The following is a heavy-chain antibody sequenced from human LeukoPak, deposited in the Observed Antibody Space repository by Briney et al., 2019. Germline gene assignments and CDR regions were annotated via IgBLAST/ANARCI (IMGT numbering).Heavy chain of an antibody. CDR1: GFTFSSYS. J-gene: IGHJ6*03. CDR2: ISSSSSYI. CDR3: ARGPYDSYYMDV. Sequence: PGGSLRLSFAASGFTFSSYSMNWVRQAPGKGLEWVSSISSSSSYIYYADSVKGRFTISRDNAKNSLYLQMNSLRAEDTAVYYCARGPYDSYYMDVWGKGTTVTVSS. V-gene: IGHV3-21*01. D-gene: IGHD2-8*01.